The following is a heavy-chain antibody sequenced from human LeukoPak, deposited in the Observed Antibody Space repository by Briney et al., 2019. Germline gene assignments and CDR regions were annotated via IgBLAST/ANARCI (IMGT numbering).Heavy chain of an antibody. CDR2: ITYDGSNK. CDR3: AKDSKVAAGKNH. D-gene: IGHD6-13*01. J-gene: IGHJ5*02. V-gene: IGHV3-30*18. Sequence: TGGSLRLSCAASGFTFRIYNMHWVRQAPGKGLEWVAVITYDGSNKYYSDSVRGRFTISRDNSKNTLYLQMNSLRAEDTAVYYCAKDSKVAAGKNHWGQGTLVTVSS. CDR1: GFTFRIYN.